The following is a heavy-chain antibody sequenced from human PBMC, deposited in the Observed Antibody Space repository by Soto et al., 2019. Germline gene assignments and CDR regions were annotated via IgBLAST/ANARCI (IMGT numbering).Heavy chain of an antibody. D-gene: IGHD2-21*02. Sequence: GGSLRLSCAASGFTFSTYSMNWVRQAPGKGLEWVSDITSSSTYRFYAGSVKGRFTISRDSSKNTLYAQMDSLRVEDTAIYYCARGLVTAPRSALEIWGQGTMVTVSS. J-gene: IGHJ3*02. V-gene: IGHV3-21*01. CDR1: GFTFSTYS. CDR2: ITSSSTYR. CDR3: ARGLVTAPRSALEI.